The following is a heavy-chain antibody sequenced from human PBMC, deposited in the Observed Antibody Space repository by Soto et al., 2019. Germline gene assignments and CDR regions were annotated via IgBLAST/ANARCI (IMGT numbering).Heavy chain of an antibody. CDR2: IYYSGIT. J-gene: IGHJ4*02. Sequence: PSETLSLTCTVSGGSISSGYYYWSWIRQHPGKGLEWIGYIYYSGITYYNPSLKSRVTISRDTSKNQFSLKMSSVTAADTAVYYCARDDGPYGSGSGPGYWGQGTLVTVSS. CDR3: ARDDGPYGSGSGPGY. CDR1: GGSISSGYYY. V-gene: IGHV4-31*03. D-gene: IGHD3-10*01.